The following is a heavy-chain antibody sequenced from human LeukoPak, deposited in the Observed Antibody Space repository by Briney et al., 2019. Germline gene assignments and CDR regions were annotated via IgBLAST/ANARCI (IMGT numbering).Heavy chain of an antibody. CDR2: FHTDGGT. J-gene: IGHJ4*02. D-gene: IGHD4-17*01. Sequence: PGGSLRLSCAASGFTFSSYDMHWVRQAPGEGLEWVSAFHTDGGTFYLDSVRGRFTVSREDAPNSLYLQLDTLRAGDTAAYYCARGSGPGVTTIDSWGQGTLVLVSS. CDR1: GFTFSSYD. V-gene: IGHV3-13*01. CDR3: ARGSGPGVTTIDS.